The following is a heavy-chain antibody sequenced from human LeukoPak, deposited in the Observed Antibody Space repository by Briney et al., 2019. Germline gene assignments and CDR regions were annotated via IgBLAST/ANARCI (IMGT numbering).Heavy chain of an antibody. J-gene: IGHJ4*02. V-gene: IGHV3-23*01. Sequence: PGGSLRLSCAASGFTFSSYAMSWVRQAPGKGLEWVSGISGSGDNTYYADSVKGRFTISRDNSKNTLYLQMNSLRAEDTAVYYCARDLSGIAGYTYGRGIDYWGQGTLVTVSS. CDR1: GFTFSSYA. D-gene: IGHD5-18*01. CDR3: ARDLSGIAGYTYGRGIDY. CDR2: ISGSGDNT.